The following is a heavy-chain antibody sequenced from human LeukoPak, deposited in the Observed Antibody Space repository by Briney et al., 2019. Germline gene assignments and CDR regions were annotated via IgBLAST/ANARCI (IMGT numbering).Heavy chain of an antibody. Sequence: ASVKVSCKVSGYTLTELSMHWVRQAPGKGLEWMGGFDPEDGETIYAQKFQGRVTMTEDTSTDTAYMELSSLRSEGTAVYYCARAKKSDYPTKDYYYGMDVWGQGTTVTVSS. V-gene: IGHV1-24*01. D-gene: IGHD4-11*01. CDR1: GYTLTELS. CDR2: FDPEDGET. J-gene: IGHJ6*02. CDR3: ARAKKSDYPTKDYYYGMDV.